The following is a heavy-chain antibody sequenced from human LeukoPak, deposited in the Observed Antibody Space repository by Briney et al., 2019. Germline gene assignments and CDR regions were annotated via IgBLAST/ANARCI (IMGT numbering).Heavy chain of an antibody. CDR3: ARRRHDYGDYYFDY. CDR1: GSSISGYY. J-gene: IGHJ4*02. V-gene: IGHV4-59*01. CDR2: IYYTGGT. D-gene: IGHD4-17*01. Sequence: SETLSLTCTVSGSSISGYYWSWIRQPPGKGLEWIGYIYYTGGTNYNPSLKSRVTISVDTSKNQFSLKLSSVTAADTAVYYCARRRHDYGDYYFDYWGQGTLVTVSS.